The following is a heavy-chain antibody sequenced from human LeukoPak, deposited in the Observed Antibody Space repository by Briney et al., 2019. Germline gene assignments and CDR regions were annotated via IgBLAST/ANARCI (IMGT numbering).Heavy chain of an antibody. CDR2: ISSSSSYI. V-gene: IGHV3-21*01. Sequence: GGSLRLSCAASGFTFSSYSMNWVRQAPGKGLEWVSSISSSSSYIYYADSVKGRFTISRDNAKNSLYLQMNSLRAEDTAVYYCARVRVPAAIFTPDAFDIWGQGTMVTVSS. CDR1: GFTFSSYS. D-gene: IGHD2-2*02. CDR3: ARVRVPAAIFTPDAFDI. J-gene: IGHJ3*02.